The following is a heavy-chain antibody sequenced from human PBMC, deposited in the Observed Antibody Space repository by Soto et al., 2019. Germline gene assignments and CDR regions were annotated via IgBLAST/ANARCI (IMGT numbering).Heavy chain of an antibody. CDR1: GFTFDDYG. J-gene: IGHJ4*02. D-gene: IGHD3-10*01. CDR3: ARPMVRGASSPFDY. V-gene: IGHV3-20*04. CDR2: ISWNGGST. Sequence: PGGSLRLSCAASGFTFDDYGMGWVRQAPGKGLEWVSGISWNGGSTGYADSVKGRFTISRDNAKNSLYLQMNSLRAEDTALYYCARPMVRGASSPFDYWGQGTLVTVSS.